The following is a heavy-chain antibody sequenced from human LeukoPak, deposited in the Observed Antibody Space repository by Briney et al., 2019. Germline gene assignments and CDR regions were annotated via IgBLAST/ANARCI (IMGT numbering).Heavy chain of an antibody. CDR3: TRSMWYFDY. J-gene: IGHJ4*02. D-gene: IGHD2-21*01. CDR1: GFAFRSYA. V-gene: IGHV3-23*03. CDR2: TYTGEST. Sequence: PGGSLRLSCAASGFAFRSYAMSWVRQAPGKGLECVSLTYTGESTSYADSVKGRFTISRDTSKNTLYLQMNNLRAEDTAVYYCTRSMWYFDYWGQGTLVTVSS.